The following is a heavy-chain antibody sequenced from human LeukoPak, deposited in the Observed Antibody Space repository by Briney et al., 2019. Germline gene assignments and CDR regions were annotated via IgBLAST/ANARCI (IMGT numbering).Heavy chain of an antibody. D-gene: IGHD1-26*01. Sequence: GGSLRLSCAASGFTFSSYAMSWVRQAPGKGLEWVSGISWNSGSIGYADSVKGRFTISRDNAKNSLYLQMNSLRAEDTALYYCAKDSTRGSYYFDYWGQGTLVTVSS. CDR3: AKDSTRGSYYFDY. J-gene: IGHJ4*02. CDR2: ISWNSGSI. V-gene: IGHV3-9*01. CDR1: GFTFSSYA.